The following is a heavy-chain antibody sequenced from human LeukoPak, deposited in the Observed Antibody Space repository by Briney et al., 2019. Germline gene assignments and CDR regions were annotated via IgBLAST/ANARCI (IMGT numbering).Heavy chain of an antibody. CDR2: ISSSSGTI. CDR3: ARDSRRYSSSWYYFDY. CDR1: GFSFSSYS. J-gene: IGHJ4*02. Sequence: GGSLRLSCAASGFSFSSYSMNWVRQAPGKGLEWVSYISSSSGTIYYADSVRGRFTISRDNAKNSLYLQMTTLRAEDTAVYYCARDSRRYSSSWYYFDYWGQGTLVTVSS. V-gene: IGHV3-48*01. D-gene: IGHD6-13*01.